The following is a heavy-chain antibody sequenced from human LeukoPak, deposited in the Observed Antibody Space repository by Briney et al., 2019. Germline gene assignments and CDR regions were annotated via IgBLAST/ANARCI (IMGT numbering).Heavy chain of an antibody. CDR1: GFSLSNYW. J-gene: IGHJ4*02. Sequence: GGSLRLSCAASGFSLSNYWMSCVRQAPGKGLEWVANIGQDGSEYYYVDSVKGRFTISRANAKNSLYLQMDSLRAEDTAVYYCARDPPPVASRFDIWGQGTLATVSS. D-gene: IGHD5-12*01. CDR2: IGQDGSEY. CDR3: ARDPPPVASRFDI. V-gene: IGHV3-7*01.